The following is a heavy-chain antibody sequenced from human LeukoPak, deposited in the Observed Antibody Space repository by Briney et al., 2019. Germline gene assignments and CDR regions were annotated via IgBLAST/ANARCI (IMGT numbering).Heavy chain of an antibody. CDR1: GDSISSSSYY. V-gene: IGHV4-39*01. CDR3: ANLLSGYFHY. Sequence: SENLSLTCTVSGDSISSSSYYWAWIRQPPGKWLEWIGMVSKSGSTYHNPSLESRVTISVDTSRNRFSLKLTSATAADTAVFYCANLLSGYFHYWGQGTLVTVSS. J-gene: IGHJ1*01. CDR2: VSKSGST.